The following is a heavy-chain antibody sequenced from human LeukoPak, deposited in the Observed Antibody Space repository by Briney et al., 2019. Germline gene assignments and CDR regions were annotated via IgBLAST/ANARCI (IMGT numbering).Heavy chain of an antibody. V-gene: IGHV3-9*01. Sequence: PGGSLRLSCAASGFTFDDYAMHWVRQAPGKGLEGVSGISWNSGSIGYADSVKGRFTIARDNAKNSLYLQMNSLRAEDTALYYCAKDVGFILRFLFDPWGQGTLVTVSS. D-gene: IGHD3-3*01. CDR2: ISWNSGSI. J-gene: IGHJ5*02. CDR3: AKDVGFILRFLFDP. CDR1: GFTFDDYA.